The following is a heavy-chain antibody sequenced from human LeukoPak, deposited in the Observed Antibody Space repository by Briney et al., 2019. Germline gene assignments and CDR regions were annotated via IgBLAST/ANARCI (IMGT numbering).Heavy chain of an antibody. J-gene: IGHJ3*02. CDR3: ARARTSIRFTDSFDI. Sequence: SVKVSCKASGGTFSSYAISWVRQAPGQGLEWLGGIIPILRSASYAQKFRGRLRMTSDESTTTAYTELSSLSSDDTAMYFCARARTSIRFTDSFDIWSQGTLVTVSS. D-gene: IGHD2-21*01. V-gene: IGHV1-69*13. CDR1: GGTFSSYA. CDR2: IIPILRSA.